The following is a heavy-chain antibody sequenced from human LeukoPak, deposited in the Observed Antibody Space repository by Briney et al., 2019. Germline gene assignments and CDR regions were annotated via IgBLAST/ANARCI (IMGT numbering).Heavy chain of an antibody. V-gene: IGHV1-18*04. CDR2: ITAYNGNT. CDR3: ARGDDILTGYFRGFDY. J-gene: IGHJ4*02. Sequence: ASVKVSCKASGYTFTSYGIGWVRQAPGQGHEWMGWITAYNGNTNYAQKLQGRVTMTTDTSTSTAYMELRSLRSDDTAVYYCARGDDILTGYFRGFDYWGQGTLVTVSS. CDR1: GYTFTSYG. D-gene: IGHD3-9*01.